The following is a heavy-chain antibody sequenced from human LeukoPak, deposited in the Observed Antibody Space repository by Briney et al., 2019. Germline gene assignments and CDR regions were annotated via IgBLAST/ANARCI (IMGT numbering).Heavy chain of an antibody. CDR1: GFTFSSYS. J-gene: IGHJ6*03. D-gene: IGHD1-1*01. V-gene: IGHV3-21*01. Sequence: GGSLRLSCAASGFTFSSYSMNWVRQAPGKGLEWVSSISSSSSYIYYADSVKGRFTISRDNAKNSLYLQMNSLRAEDTAVYYCASYWNYDQYMDVWGKGTTVTVSS. CDR2: ISSSSSYI. CDR3: ASYWNYDQYMDV.